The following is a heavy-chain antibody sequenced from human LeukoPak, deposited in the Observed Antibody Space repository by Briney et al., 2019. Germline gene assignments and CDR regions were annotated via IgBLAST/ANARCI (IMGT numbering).Heavy chain of an antibody. D-gene: IGHD3-16*01. CDR3: AKDRGDGNYFDY. CDR1: GFTFSSYA. Sequence: PGGSLRLSCAASGFTFSSYAMSWVRQAPGKGLEWVSGISWNSGSIGYADSVKGRFTISRDNAKNSLYLQMNSLRAEDTALYYCAKDRGDGNYFDYWGQGTLVTVSS. J-gene: IGHJ4*02. CDR2: ISWNSGSI. V-gene: IGHV3-9*01.